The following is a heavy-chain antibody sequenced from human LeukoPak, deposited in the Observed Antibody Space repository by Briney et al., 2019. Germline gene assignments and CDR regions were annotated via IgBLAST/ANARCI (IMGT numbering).Heavy chain of an antibody. CDR1: GFTFSSYS. V-gene: IGHV3-48*04. Sequence: GGSLRLSCAASGFTFSSYSMNWVRQAPGKGLEWVSYISSSSSTIYYADSVKGRFTISRDNAKNSLYLQMNSLRAEDTAVYYCARSVRGVIPPVDYWGQGTLVTVSS. CDR3: ARSVRGVIPPVDY. D-gene: IGHD3-10*01. CDR2: ISSSSSTI. J-gene: IGHJ4*02.